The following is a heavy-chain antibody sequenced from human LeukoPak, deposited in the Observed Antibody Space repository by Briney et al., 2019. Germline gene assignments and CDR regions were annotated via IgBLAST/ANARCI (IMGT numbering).Heavy chain of an antibody. CDR2: INPNSGGT. CDR3: ATAIAMVPTWDRGGWFDP. D-gene: IGHD5-18*01. Sequence: ASVKVSCKASGYTFTGYYMHWVRQAPGQGLEWMGWINPNSGGTNYPQKFQGRVTMTEDTSTDTAYMELSSLRSEDTAVYYCATAIAMVPTWDRGGWFDPWGQGTLVTVSS. J-gene: IGHJ5*02. CDR1: GYTFTGYY. V-gene: IGHV1-2*02.